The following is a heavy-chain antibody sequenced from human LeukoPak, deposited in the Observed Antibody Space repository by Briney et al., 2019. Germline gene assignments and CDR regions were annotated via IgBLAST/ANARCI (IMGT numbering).Heavy chain of an antibody. CDR3: ARDRHTTVTTYYFDY. V-gene: IGHV4-59*01. Sequence: SETLSLTCTVSGGSISSYYWSWIRQPPGKGLEWIGYIYSSGSTNYNPSLKSRVTISVDTSKNQFSLKLSSVTAADTAVYYCARDRHTTVTTYYFDYWGQGTLVTVSS. CDR1: GGSISSYY. CDR2: IYSSGST. J-gene: IGHJ4*02. D-gene: IGHD4-17*01.